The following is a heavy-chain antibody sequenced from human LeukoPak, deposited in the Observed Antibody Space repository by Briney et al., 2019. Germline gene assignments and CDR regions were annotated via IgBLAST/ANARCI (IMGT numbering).Heavy chain of an antibody. V-gene: IGHV4-38-2*01. CDR3: ARITGPTRYYYYYMDV. CDR2: IYHSGST. Sequence: SETLSLTCAVSGYSISSGYYWGWIRQPPGKGLEWIGSIYHSGSTYYNPSLKSRVTISVDTSKNQFSLKQSSVTAADTAVYYCARITGPTRYYYYYMDVWGKGTTVTVSS. CDR1: GYSISSGYY. D-gene: IGHD1-20*01. J-gene: IGHJ6*03.